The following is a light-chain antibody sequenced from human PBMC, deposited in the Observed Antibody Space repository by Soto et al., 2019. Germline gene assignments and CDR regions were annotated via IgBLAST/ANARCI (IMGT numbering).Light chain of an antibody. CDR2: TNS. CDR1: SSNIGAGYD. J-gene: IGLJ2*01. V-gene: IGLV1-40*01. Sequence: LTQPPSVSGAPGQRVTISCTGSSSNIGAGYDVHWYQQLPGTAPKLLIYTNSNRPSGVPDRFSGSKSGTSASLAITGLQAEDEADYYCQSYDSSLSVVFGGGTKLTVL. CDR3: QSYDSSLSVV.